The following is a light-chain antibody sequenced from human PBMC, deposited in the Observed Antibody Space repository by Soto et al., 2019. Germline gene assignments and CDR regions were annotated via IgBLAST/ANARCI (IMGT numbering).Light chain of an antibody. CDR2: DAS. CDR1: QSVSSY. V-gene: IGKV3-11*01. Sequence: EIVLTQSPATLSLSPGERATLSCRASQSVSSYLAWYQQKPGQAPRLLIYDASNRATDIPARFSGSGSGADFTVTIGSLEPEEFAVYYWQQRSNGTSTFGQGTRLEIK. J-gene: IGKJ5*01. CDR3: QQRSNGTST.